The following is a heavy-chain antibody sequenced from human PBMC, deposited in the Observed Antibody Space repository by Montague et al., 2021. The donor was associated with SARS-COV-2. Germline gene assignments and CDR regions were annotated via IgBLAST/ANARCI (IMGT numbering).Heavy chain of an antibody. CDR2: IYYSGST. V-gene: IGHV4-59*13. J-gene: IGHJ6*02. CDR1: GGSISSYY. Sequence: SETLSLTCTVSGGSISSYYWSWIRQPPGKGLEWIGYIYYSGSTNYNPSLTSRITISLGTSKNQFSLKLSAVTAADTAVYYCARGSYEILRYGMDVWGQGTTVTVSS. CDR3: ARGSYEILRYGMDV. D-gene: IGHD3-9*01.